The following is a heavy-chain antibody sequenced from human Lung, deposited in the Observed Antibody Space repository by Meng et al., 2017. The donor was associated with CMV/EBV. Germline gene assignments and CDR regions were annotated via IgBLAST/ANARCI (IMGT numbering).Heavy chain of an antibody. V-gene: IGHV4-30-4*08. CDR1: CVPINTEENF. CDR2: ITYSGTA. J-gene: IGHJ6*02. D-gene: IGHD7-27*01. CDR3: ARDRQHWALGRFYGLDV. Sequence: NFACVPINTEENFWTWIRQSPGKGLEWIGPITYSGTAYYNSALKSRVTISSDTSTNQFSLNLKSMTAADAAVYYCARDRQHWALGRFYGLDVWGRGXPVTVSS.